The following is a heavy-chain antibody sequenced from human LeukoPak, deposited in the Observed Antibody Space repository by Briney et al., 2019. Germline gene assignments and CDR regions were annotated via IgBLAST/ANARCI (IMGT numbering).Heavy chain of an antibody. CDR2: IYGGGST. CDR3: ARAYDSSGYWPEYFHH. Sequence: GSLRLSCAASGFAVSNNYMSWVRQAPGKGLEWVSIIYGGGSTYYADSVNGRFTISRHNSKNTLFLQMNSLRTEDTAVYYCARAYDSSGYWPEYFHHWGQGTLVTVSS. CDR1: GFAVSNNY. J-gene: IGHJ1*01. D-gene: IGHD3-22*01. V-gene: IGHV3-53*04.